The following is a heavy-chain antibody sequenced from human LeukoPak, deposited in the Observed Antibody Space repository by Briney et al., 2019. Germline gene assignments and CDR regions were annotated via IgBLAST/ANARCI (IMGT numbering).Heavy chain of an antibody. CDR3: ARDLPADTGYETHDY. D-gene: IGHD5-12*01. CDR2: TSAYNGNT. V-gene: IGHV1-18*01. J-gene: IGHJ4*02. Sequence: ASVKVSCKTSGYTFTNYAISWVRQAPGQRLEGVGWTSAYNGNTDYAQKFQGRVTMTTGSSTSTAYMELRSLRSDDTAVYYCARDLPADTGYETHDYWGQGTLVTVSS. CDR1: GYTFTNYA.